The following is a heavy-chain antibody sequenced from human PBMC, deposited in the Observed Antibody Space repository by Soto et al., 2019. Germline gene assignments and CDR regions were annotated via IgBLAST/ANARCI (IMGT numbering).Heavy chain of an antibody. V-gene: IGHV3-23*01. CDR3: VRTIVGAIYVGCFDY. J-gene: IGHJ4*02. CDR1: GFIVSSYT. Sequence: GGALRVFSGASGFIVSSYTIGWVRQAPGKGLEWVSSFSRRDATTYDADSVKRRFTISRDNYKNTLYLQMNTLRADDTALYFCVRTIVGAIYVGCFDYRRQLALV. CDR2: FSRRDATT. D-gene: IGHD1-26*01.